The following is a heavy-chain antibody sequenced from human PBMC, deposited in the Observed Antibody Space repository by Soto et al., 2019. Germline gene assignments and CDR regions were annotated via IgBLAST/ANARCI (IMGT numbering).Heavy chain of an antibody. CDR2: INHIGRT. Sequence: PSETLSLTCAVHGGSLSEYYWSWIRQSPGKGLEWVGEINHIGRTNYNPSLKSRVTMSVDTSKNQFSLKLTSVTAADTAVYYCACQWLIQWFDPWGQGTPVTVSS. V-gene: IGHV4-34*01. D-gene: IGHD6-19*01. J-gene: IGHJ5*02. CDR1: GGSLSEYY. CDR3: ACQWLIQWFDP.